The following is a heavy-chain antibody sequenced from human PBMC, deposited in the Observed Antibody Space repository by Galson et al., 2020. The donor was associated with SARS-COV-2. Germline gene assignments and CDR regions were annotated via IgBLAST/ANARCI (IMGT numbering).Heavy chain of an antibody. CDR3: ARLLYSYETFDY. CDR1: GGSISSSSYY. J-gene: IGHJ4*02. V-gene: IGHV4-39*07. CDR2: SYYSGST. Sequence: SETLSLTCTVSGGSISSSSYYWGWIRQSPGKGLEWIGSSYYSGSTYYNPSLKSRVTISVDTSKNQFSLKLSSVTAADTAVYYCARLLYSYETFDYWGQGTLVTVSS. D-gene: IGHD5-18*01.